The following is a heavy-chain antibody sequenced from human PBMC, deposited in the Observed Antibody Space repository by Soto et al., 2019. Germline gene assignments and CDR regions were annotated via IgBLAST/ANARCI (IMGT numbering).Heavy chain of an antibody. CDR2: INHSGSI. CDR3: ARAPSPGITIFGRRYYYYMDV. D-gene: IGHD3-3*01. Sequence: SETLSLTCAVYGGSFSGYYWSWIRQPPGKGLEWIGEINHSGSINYNPSLKSRVTISVDTSKNQFSLKLSSVTAADTAVYYCARAPSPGITIFGRRYYYYMDVWGKGTTVTVSS. V-gene: IGHV4-34*01. J-gene: IGHJ6*03. CDR1: GGSFSGYY.